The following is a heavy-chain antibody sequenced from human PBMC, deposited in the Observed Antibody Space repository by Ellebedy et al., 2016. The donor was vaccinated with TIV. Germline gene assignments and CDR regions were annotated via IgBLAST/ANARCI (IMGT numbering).Heavy chain of an antibody. Sequence: SETLSLXXTVSGGSISSYYWSWIRQPPGKGLEWIGRIYTSGSTNYNPSLKSRVTMSVDTSKNQFSLKLSSVTAADTAVYYCARDRATYYYDSSGYLVGWFNPWGQGTLVTVSS. D-gene: IGHD3-22*01. J-gene: IGHJ5*02. V-gene: IGHV4-4*07. CDR2: IYTSGST. CDR1: GGSISSYY. CDR3: ARDRATYYYDSSGYLVGWFNP.